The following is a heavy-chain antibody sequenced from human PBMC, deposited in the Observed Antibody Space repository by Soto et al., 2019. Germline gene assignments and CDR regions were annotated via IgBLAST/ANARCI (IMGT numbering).Heavy chain of an antibody. CDR3: AKVNRLAYCGGDCYSGAFDI. J-gene: IGHJ3*02. V-gene: IGHV1-69*01. CDR1: GGTFSSYA. Sequence: QVQLVQSGAEVKKPGSSVKVSCKASGGTFSSYAISWVRQAPGPGLEWMGGIIPIFGTANYAQKFQGRVTITADESPSTAYMELSSLRADDTAVYYCAKVNRLAYCGGDCYSGAFDIWGQGTMVTVSS. D-gene: IGHD2-21*02. CDR2: IIPIFGTA.